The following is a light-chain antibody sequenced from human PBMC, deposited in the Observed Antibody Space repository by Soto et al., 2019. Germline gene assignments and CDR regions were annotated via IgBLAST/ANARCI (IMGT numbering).Light chain of an antibody. Sequence: QSALTQPPSASGSPGQSVTISCTGTSSDVGGYNYVSWYQQHPGKAPQVLIYDVNKRPSGVPDRFSGSKSGNTASLTVSGLQAEDEADYDCSSHAGSNNHFDFGTGTKVTVL. CDR3: SSHAGSNNHFD. J-gene: IGLJ1*01. CDR1: SSDVGGYNY. CDR2: DVN. V-gene: IGLV2-8*01.